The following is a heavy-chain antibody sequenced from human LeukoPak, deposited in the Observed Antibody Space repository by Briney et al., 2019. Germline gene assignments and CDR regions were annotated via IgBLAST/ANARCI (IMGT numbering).Heavy chain of an antibody. CDR2: IYYSGST. Sequence: NASETLSLTCTVSGGSISSYYWSWIRQPPGKGLEWIGYIYYSGSTNYNPSLKSRVTISVDKSKNQFSLKLSSVTAADTAVYYCARVRYYYGSGSYYTPYYYYGMDVWGQGTTVTVSS. D-gene: IGHD3-10*01. CDR1: GGSISSYY. CDR3: ARVRYYYGSGSYYTPYYYYGMDV. V-gene: IGHV4-59*01. J-gene: IGHJ6*02.